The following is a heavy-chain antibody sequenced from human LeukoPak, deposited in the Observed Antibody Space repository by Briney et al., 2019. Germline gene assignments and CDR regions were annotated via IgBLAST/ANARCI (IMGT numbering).Heavy chain of an antibody. CDR1: GFTFSSYE. CDR2: ISSSGSTI. Sequence: GGSLRLSCAASGFTFSSYEMNWVREAPGKGLEWVSYISSSGSTIYYADSVKGRFTTSRDNAKNSLYLQMNSLRAEDTAVYYCATRGYYYDSGGYSYFDYWGQGTLVTVSS. V-gene: IGHV3-48*03. CDR3: ATRGYYYDSGGYSYFDY. D-gene: IGHD3-22*01. J-gene: IGHJ4*02.